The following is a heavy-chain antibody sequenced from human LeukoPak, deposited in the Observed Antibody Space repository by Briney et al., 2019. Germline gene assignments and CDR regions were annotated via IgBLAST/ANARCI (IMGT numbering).Heavy chain of an antibody. Sequence: GGSLRLSCAVSGFTFRSYAMSWVRQAPGKGLQWVSGISGSGGSTYYADSVKGRFTISRDNSKNTLYLQMNSLRAEDTAVYYCANPAPLVGATEGWGQGTLVTVSS. CDR1: GFTFRSYA. J-gene: IGHJ4*02. CDR2: ISGSGGST. CDR3: ANPAPLVGATEG. V-gene: IGHV3-23*01. D-gene: IGHD1-26*01.